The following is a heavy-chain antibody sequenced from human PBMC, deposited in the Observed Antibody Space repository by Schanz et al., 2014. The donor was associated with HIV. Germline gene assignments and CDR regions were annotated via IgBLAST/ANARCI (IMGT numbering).Heavy chain of an antibody. J-gene: IGHJ4*02. D-gene: IGHD6-13*01. CDR3: VSPYSSGWYTPPFHY. V-gene: IGHV1-46*01. CDR2: INPSDDST. CDR1: GDTFTRHY. Sequence: QVQLVQSGAEAKKPGASVKVSCKASGDTFTRHYMHWVRQAPGQGLEWMGFINPSDDSTVHAQRFQGRVTVTRDTSTSTVYMELSSLRSEDTAVYYCVSPYSSGWYTPPFHYWGQGILVTVSS.